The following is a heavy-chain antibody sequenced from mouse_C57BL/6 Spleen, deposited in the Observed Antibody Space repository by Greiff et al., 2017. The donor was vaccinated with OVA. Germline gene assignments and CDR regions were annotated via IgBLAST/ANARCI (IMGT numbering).Heavy chain of an antibody. CDR3: ARGTTVVATDAMDY. CDR2: INPNNGGT. CDR1: GYTFTDYN. V-gene: IGHV1-18*01. D-gene: IGHD1-1*01. J-gene: IGHJ4*01. Sequence: EVQLQQSGPELVKPGASVKIPCKASGYTFTDYNMDWVKQSHGKSLEWIGDINPNNGGTIYNQKFKGKATLTVYKSSSTSYMELRSLTSEDTAVYYCARGTTVVATDAMDYWGQGTSVTVSS.